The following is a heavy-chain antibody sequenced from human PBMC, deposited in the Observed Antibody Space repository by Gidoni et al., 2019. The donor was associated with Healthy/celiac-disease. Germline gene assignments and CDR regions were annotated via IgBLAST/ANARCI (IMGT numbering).Heavy chain of an antibody. V-gene: IGHV3-33*01. CDR1: GSSFSSYG. J-gene: IGHJ5*02. Sequence: QVQLVESGGGVVQPGRPLRLSCAASGSSFSSYGMHWVRQAPGKGLEWVAVIWYDGSNKYYADSVKGRFTISRDNFKNTLYLQMNSLRAEDTAVYYCARQFPQMVRGVIYWFDPWGQGTLVTVSS. CDR3: ARQFPQMVRGVIYWFDP. CDR2: IWYDGSNK. D-gene: IGHD3-10*01.